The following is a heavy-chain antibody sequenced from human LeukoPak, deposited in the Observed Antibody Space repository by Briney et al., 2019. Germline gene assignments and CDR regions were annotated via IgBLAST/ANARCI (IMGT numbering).Heavy chain of an antibody. Sequence: GASVKVSCKASGYTFTGYYMHWVRQAPGQGLEWMGWINPNSGGTNYAQKFQGRVTMTRDTSLSTAYMELSRLRSDDTAVYYCARDWSFRSTVTTYLPFDYWGQGTLVTVSS. CDR1: GYTFTGYY. V-gene: IGHV1-2*02. J-gene: IGHJ4*02. CDR3: ARDWSFRSTVTTYLPFDY. CDR2: INPNSGGT. D-gene: IGHD4-17*01.